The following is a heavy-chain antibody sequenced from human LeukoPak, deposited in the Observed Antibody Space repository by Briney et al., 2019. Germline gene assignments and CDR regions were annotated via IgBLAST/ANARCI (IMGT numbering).Heavy chain of an antibody. CDR2: ISGSGGST. J-gene: IGHJ4*02. CDR1: GFTFSSYA. CDR3: AKDVEEYYFDY. D-gene: IGHD2-15*01. V-gene: IGHV3-23*01. Sequence: PGGSLRLSCVASGFTFSSYAMSWVRQAPGKGPEWVSSISGSGGSTYYADSVKGRFTISRDNPKNTLYLQMNSLRADDTAVYYCAKDVEEYYFDYWGQGTLVTVSS.